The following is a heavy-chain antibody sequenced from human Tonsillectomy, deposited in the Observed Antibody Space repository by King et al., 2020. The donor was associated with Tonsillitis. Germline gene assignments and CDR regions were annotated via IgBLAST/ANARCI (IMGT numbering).Heavy chain of an antibody. D-gene: IGHD2-8*01. CDR2: VSWISGSI. J-gene: IGHJ3*02. CDR3: AKDMSTGYCTNGVCFFGAFDI. CDR1: GFHLDDYA. V-gene: IGHV3-9*01. Sequence: VQLVESGGGLVQPGRSLRLSCAASGFHLDDYAMHWFRQAPGKGLEWVSGVSWISGSIGYAESVKGRFTISRDNAKNSLYLQMNSLRAEDTALYYCAKDMSTGYCTNGVCFFGAFDIWGQGTMITVSS.